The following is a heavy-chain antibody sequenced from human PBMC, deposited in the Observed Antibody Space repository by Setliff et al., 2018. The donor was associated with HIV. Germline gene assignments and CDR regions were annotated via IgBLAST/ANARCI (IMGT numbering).Heavy chain of an antibody. Sequence: GGSLRLSCAASGFSFSSYEMSWVRQAPGKGLEWISYISSSGSTRYYADSVKGRFTISRDNAKNSLYLQMNSLRAEDTAVYYCAKSSFRFFEDLSDWYFDLWGRDTLVTVSS. CDR2: ISSSGSTR. CDR3: AKSSFRFFEDLSDWYFDL. V-gene: IGHV3-48*03. J-gene: IGHJ2*01. CDR1: GFSFSSYE. D-gene: IGHD3-3*01.